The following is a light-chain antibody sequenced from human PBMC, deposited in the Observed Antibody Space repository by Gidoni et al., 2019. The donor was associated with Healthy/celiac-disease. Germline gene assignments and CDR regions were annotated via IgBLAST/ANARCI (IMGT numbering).Light chain of an antibody. CDR2: DAS. V-gene: IGKV3-11*01. CDR3: QQRSNWPLT. J-gene: IGKJ4*01. CDR1: QSVSSY. Sequence: DIVLTQSPATLSLSPGERATLSCRASQSVSSYLALYQQKPGQAPRLLIYDASNRATGIPARFIGSGSGTDFTLTISSLEPEDFAVYYCQQRSNWPLTFGGGTKVEIK.